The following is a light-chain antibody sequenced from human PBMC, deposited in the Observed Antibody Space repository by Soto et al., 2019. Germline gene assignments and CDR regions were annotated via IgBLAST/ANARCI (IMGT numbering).Light chain of an antibody. V-gene: IGKV3-11*01. CDR1: QNVNNY. CDR3: QQRLSWYT. CDR2: DAS. J-gene: IGKJ2*01. Sequence: DIVLTQSPATLSLSPGDRATLSCRASQNVNNYLAWYQQKPGQAPRLLIYDASNRATGIPARFSGSGSGTDFTLTISILEPEDFAIYYCQQRLSWYTFGQGTRLEIK.